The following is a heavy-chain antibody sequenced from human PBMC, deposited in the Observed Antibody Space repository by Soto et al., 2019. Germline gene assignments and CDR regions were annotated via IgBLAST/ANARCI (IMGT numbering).Heavy chain of an antibody. CDR2: IYRSGVT. V-gene: IGHV4-30-2*01. J-gene: IGHJ4*02. CDR1: GGSINSGDYS. CDR3: VRGHDSNDN. D-gene: IGHD4-4*01. Sequence: PSETLSLTCAVSGGSINSGDYSWSWIRQPLGKGLEWIGYIYRSGVTYYNPSLKSRVTISVDLSTNQFSLKLTSVTAADTAVYYCVRGHDSNDNWGQGTLVTVSS.